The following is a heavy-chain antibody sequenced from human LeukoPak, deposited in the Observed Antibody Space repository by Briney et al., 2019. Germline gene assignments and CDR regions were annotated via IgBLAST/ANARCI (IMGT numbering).Heavy chain of an antibody. V-gene: IGHV4-4*07. D-gene: IGHD3-9*01. CDR1: GGSISSYY. Sequence: SETLSLTCTVSGGSISSYYWSWIRQPAGKGLEWIGRIYTSGSTNYNPSPKSRVTMSVDTSKNQFSLKLSSVTAADTAVYYCARAEGDILTGTGYYYGMDVWGQGTTVTVSS. J-gene: IGHJ6*02. CDR3: ARAEGDILTGTGYYYGMDV. CDR2: IYTSGST.